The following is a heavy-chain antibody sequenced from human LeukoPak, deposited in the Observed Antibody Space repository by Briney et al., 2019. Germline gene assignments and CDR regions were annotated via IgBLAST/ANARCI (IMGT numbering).Heavy chain of an antibody. CDR1: GGSITSGSYY. Sequence: PSETLSLTCTVSGGSITSGSYYWGWIRQPPGMGPECIGSIHYSGTTYINPSFESRIIISMVTPKNRFSLRLTSVTAADTAVYYCARRGSGWYPFDLWGQGTLVTVSS. CDR3: ARRGSGWYPFDL. V-gene: IGHV4-39*01. CDR2: IHYSGTT. D-gene: IGHD6-19*01. J-gene: IGHJ5*02.